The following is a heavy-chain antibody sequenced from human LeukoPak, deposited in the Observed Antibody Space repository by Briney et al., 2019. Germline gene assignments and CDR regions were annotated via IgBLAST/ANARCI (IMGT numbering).Heavy chain of an antibody. CDR2: VSGSGGRT. CDR3: TNGDY. Sequence: GGSLRLSCAASGFTFSSYAMSWVREAPGKGLDWVSTVSGSGGRTYYADSVKGRFTISRDSSRNMLYLQVNSLRAEDTAVYYCTNGDYWGQGTLVTVSS. CDR1: GFTFSSYA. J-gene: IGHJ4*02. V-gene: IGHV3-23*01.